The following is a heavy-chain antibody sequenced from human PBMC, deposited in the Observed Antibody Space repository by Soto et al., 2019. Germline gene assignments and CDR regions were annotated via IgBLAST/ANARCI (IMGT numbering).Heavy chain of an antibody. J-gene: IGHJ4*02. D-gene: IGHD1-26*01. V-gene: IGHV4-61*08. CDR1: GGSVSNDAYY. Sequence: QVQLQESGPGLVKPSETLSLTCIVSGGSVSNDAYYWSWIRQPPGKGLEWIGYIYHSGSTYYNPSLKGRVPISADTSANQFSLKVSSVTAADTAVYYCARLGIGWEFPFDYWGQGTLVNVSS. CDR2: IYHSGST. CDR3: ARLGIGWEFPFDY.